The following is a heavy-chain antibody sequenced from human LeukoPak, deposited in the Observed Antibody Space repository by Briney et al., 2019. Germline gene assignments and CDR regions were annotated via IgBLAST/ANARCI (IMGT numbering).Heavy chain of an antibody. J-gene: IGHJ4*01. CDR3: ARGQSRYCSSSSCYTGRRKFDY. V-gene: IGHV4-34*01. CDR2: INHSGST. D-gene: IGHD2-2*02. CDR1: GGSFSGFY. Sequence: SETLSLTCGVYGGSFSGFYWSWIRQPPGKGLEWIGEINHSGSTNYNPSLKSRVTISVDTSKNQFSLKLSSVTAADTAVYYCARGQSRYCSSSSCYTGRRKFDYWGHGTLVTVSS.